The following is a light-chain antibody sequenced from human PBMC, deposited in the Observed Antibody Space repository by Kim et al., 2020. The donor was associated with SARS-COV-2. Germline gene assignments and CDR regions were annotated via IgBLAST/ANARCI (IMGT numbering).Light chain of an antibody. CDR1: QSVLYSSNNKNY. Sequence: DIVMTQSPDSLVVSLGERATINCKSSQSVLYSSNNKNYLTWYQQKPGQPPKLLIYWASTRESGVPDRFSGSGSETDFTLTISSLQAEDVAVYYCQQSYSAPYTFGQGTKLEI. CDR3: QQSYSAPYT. J-gene: IGKJ2*01. CDR2: WAS. V-gene: IGKV4-1*01.